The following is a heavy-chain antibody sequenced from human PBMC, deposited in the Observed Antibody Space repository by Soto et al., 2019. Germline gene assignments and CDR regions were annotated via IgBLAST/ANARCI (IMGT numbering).Heavy chain of an antibody. J-gene: IGHJ4*02. Sequence: QVQLVQSGAEVKKPGASVKVSCKASGYTFTSYGISWVRQAPGQGLEWMGWISAYNGNTNYAQKLQGRVAMTTDTSTSTAYMELRSLRSDDTAVYYCASQALRERWFGVFPPIYFDFWGQGTLVTVSS. CDR1: GYTFTSYG. V-gene: IGHV1-18*01. D-gene: IGHD3-10*01. CDR2: ISAYNGNT. CDR3: ASQALRERWFGVFPPIYFDF.